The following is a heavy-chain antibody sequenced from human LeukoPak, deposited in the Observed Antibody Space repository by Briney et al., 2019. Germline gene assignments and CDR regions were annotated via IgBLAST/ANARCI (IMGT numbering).Heavy chain of an antibody. CDR1: GFTSSSYS. D-gene: IGHD5-18*01. CDR3: AREGGYSYGSQTIDY. V-gene: IGHV3-21*01. J-gene: IGHJ4*02. Sequence: GGSLRLSCAASGFTSSSYSMNWLRQAPGKRLEWVSSISSSSSYIYYADSVKGRFTISRDNAKNSLYLQMNSLRAEDTAVYYCAREGGYSYGSQTIDYWGQGTLVTVSS. CDR2: ISSSSSYI.